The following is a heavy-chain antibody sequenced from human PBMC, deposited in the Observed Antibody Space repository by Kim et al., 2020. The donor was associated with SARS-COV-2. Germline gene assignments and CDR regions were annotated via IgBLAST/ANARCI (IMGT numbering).Heavy chain of an antibody. CDR2: IKSKTDGGTT. Sequence: GGSLRLSCAASGFTFSNAWMSWVRQAPGKGLEWVGRIKSKTDGGTTDYAAPVKGRFTISRDDSKNSLYPQMNSLKTEDTAVYYCTTDKSVTGLYVWGSYRYRSWFDPWGQGTLVTVSS. CDR1: GFTFSNAW. J-gene: IGHJ5*02. V-gene: IGHV3-15*01. CDR3: TTDKSVTGLYVWGSYRYRSWFDP. D-gene: IGHD3-16*02.